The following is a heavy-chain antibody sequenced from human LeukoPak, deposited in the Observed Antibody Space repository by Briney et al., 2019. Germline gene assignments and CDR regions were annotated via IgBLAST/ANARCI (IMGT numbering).Heavy chain of an antibody. D-gene: IGHD5-24*01. Sequence: PGGSLRLSCAASGFTFSSYGMHWVRQAPGKGLEWVAVILYDGGDKNYADSVKGRFTISRDNSKNTLYPQMNSLRAEDTAVYYCAKDRDRYGYYYFDYWGQGTLVTVSS. J-gene: IGHJ4*02. V-gene: IGHV3-30*18. CDR1: GFTFSSYG. CDR3: AKDRDRYGYYYFDY. CDR2: ILYDGGDK.